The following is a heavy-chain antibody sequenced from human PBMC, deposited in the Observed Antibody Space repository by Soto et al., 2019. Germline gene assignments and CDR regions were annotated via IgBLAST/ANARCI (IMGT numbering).Heavy chain of an antibody. CDR3: ARGETTVTYFDY. CDR1: GVSFSGYY. CDR2: IYYSGST. D-gene: IGHD4-17*01. Sequence: SETLSLTCAVYGVSFSGYYWSWIRQPPGKGLEWIGYIYYSGSTNYNPSLKSRVTISVDTSKNQFSLKLSSVTAADTAVYYCARGETTVTYFDYWGQGTLVTVSS. V-gene: IGHV4-59*01. J-gene: IGHJ4*02.